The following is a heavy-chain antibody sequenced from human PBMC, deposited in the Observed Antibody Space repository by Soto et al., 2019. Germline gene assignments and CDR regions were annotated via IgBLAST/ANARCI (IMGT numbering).Heavy chain of an antibody. V-gene: IGHV4-59*01. CDR1: GGSISSYY. Sequence: SETLSLTCTVSGGSISSYYWSWIRQPPGKGLEWIGYIYYSGSTNYNPSLKSRVTISEDTSKNQFSLKLSSVTAADTAVYYCAGLYYYDSSGEYYFDYWGQGTLVTVSS. J-gene: IGHJ4*02. CDR3: AGLYYYDSSGEYYFDY. D-gene: IGHD3-22*01. CDR2: IYYSGST.